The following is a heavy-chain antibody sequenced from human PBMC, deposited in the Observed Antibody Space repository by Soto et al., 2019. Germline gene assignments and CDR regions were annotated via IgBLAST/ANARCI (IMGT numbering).Heavy chain of an antibody. J-gene: IGHJ4*02. D-gene: IGHD2-2*01. CDR3: ARVDCTSTSCHAGYYFDY. V-gene: IGHV4-59*01. CDR1: GGSISSYY. Sequence: PSETLSLTXTVSGGSISSYYWSWIRQPPGKGLEWIGYIYYSGSTDYSPSLKSRVTISVDTSKNQFSLKLSSVTAADTALYYCARVDCTSTSCHAGYYFDYWGQGTLVTVSS. CDR2: IYYSGST.